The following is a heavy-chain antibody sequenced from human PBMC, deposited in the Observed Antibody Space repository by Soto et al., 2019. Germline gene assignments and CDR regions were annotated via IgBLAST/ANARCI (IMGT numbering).Heavy chain of an antibody. J-gene: IGHJ4*02. Sequence: QVQLVQSGAEVRKPGASVRLSCATSGYNFNQYYIHWVRQAPGQGLEWMGIINLRGGTTEYAHKFRGRVTVTGDTSTRTAYMELSSLRSEDTAVYFCARGPDDSDVPRWDYWGQGTLIIVSS. V-gene: IGHV1-46*02. CDR3: ARGPDDSDVPRWDY. D-gene: IGHD4-17*01. CDR1: GYNFNQYY. CDR2: INLRGGTT.